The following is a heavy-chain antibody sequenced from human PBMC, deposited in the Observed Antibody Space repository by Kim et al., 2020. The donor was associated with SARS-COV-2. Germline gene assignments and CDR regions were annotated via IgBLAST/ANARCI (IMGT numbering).Heavy chain of an antibody. CDR2: IYSGGRT. CDR1: GFIVSSNY. D-gene: IGHD2-15*01. Sequence: GGSLRLSCAASGFIVSSNYMSWVHQAPGKGLEWVSVIYSGGRTYNADSVKGRFTISRDTSKNTLYLQMNSLRAEDTAVYYCARNLREYCSGGNCYALGYWGQGTQVTVSS. CDR3: ARNLREYCSGGNCYALGY. V-gene: IGHV3-53*01. J-gene: IGHJ4*02.